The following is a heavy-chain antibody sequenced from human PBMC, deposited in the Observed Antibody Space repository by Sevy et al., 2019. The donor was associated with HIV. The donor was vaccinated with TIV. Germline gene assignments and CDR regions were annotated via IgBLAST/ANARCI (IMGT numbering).Heavy chain of an antibody. Sequence: GGCLRLSCAASGFTFTTYTMNWVRQAPGKGLEWVSSISSSSSYIYYADSVKGRFTISRDNAKNSLYLQINSLRAEDTTVYYCAREEGVLRYFDWGQGTLVTVSS. D-gene: IGHD3-9*01. CDR3: AREEGVLRYFD. CDR2: ISSSSSYI. CDR1: GFTFTTYT. J-gene: IGHJ4*02. V-gene: IGHV3-21*01.